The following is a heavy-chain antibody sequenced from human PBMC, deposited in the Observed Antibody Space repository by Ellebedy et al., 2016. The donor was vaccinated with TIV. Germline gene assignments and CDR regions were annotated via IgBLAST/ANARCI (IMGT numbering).Heavy chain of an antibody. D-gene: IGHD4-23*01. Sequence: SETLSLTXTVSGGSISSYYWSWIRQPPGKGLEWIGYIYYSGSTNYNPSLKSRVTISVDTSKNQFSLKLSSVTAADTAVYYCARTHVGYGGSLYYFDYWGQGTLVTVSS. CDR3: ARTHVGYGGSLYYFDY. CDR2: IYYSGST. CDR1: GGSISSYY. J-gene: IGHJ4*02. V-gene: IGHV4-59*01.